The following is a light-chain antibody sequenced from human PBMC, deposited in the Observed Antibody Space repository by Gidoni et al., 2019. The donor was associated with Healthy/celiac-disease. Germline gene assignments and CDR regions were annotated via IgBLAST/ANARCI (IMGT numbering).Light chain of an antibody. CDR1: QSVSSN. V-gene: IGKV3-15*01. J-gene: IGKJ1*01. CDR2: GAS. Sequence: EIVMTQSPATLSVSPGERATLSCRASQSVSSNLAWYQQKPGQAPRLLIYGASTRATGIPARFSGSGSGTEFTLTISSLQSEDFAVYYCQQYNNWPPWTFXHXTKVXIK. CDR3: QQYNNWPPWT.